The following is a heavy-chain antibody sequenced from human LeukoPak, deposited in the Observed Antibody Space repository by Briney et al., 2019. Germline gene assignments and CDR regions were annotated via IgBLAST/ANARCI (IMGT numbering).Heavy chain of an antibody. D-gene: IGHD6-19*01. CDR1: GFIFDNYA. V-gene: IGHV3-43*02. Sequence: QPGGSLRLSCAAPGFIFDNYAIHWVRHAPGKGLEWVSLISGDGGSTFYADSVRGRFAISRDNTRKSLSLQVSSLRSEDTALYYCARESETSGWYDYWGQGTLVTVSS. J-gene: IGHJ4*02. CDR3: ARESETSGWYDY. CDR2: ISGDGGST.